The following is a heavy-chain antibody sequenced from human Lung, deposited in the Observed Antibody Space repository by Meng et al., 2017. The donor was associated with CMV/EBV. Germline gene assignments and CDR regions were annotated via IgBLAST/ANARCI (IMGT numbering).Heavy chain of an antibody. D-gene: IGHD3-3*01. CDR3: ARDVNSRSGYVYYYYGMDV. CDR2: INNNSGVT. J-gene: IGHJ6*02. CDR1: GYTFGGHY. V-gene: IGHV1-2*02. Sequence: ASVXVSXXASGYTFGGHYMHWVRQAPGQGLEWMGWINNNSGVTNYAQKFQGRVTMTRDTSINTAYMELSRLRSDDAAVYYCARDVNSRSGYVYYYYGMDVWGQGXTVTVSS.